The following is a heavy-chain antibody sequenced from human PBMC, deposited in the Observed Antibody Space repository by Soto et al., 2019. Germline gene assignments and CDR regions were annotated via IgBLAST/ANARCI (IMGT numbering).Heavy chain of an antibody. CDR2: IYYSGST. CDR3: ARLPANPRTNWFDP. J-gene: IGHJ5*02. Sequence: PSETLSLTCTVSGGSISRGGYYWSWIRQHPGKGLEWIGYIYYSGSTYYNPSLKSRVTISVDTSKNQFSLKLSSVTAADTAVYYCARLPANPRTNWFDPWGQGTLVTVSS. D-gene: IGHD1-7*01. CDR1: GGSISRGGYY. V-gene: IGHV4-31*02.